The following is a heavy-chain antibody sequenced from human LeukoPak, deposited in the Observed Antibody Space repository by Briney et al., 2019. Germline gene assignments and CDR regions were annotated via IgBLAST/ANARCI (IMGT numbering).Heavy chain of an antibody. Sequence: GGSMRLSCAASGFIFSGSAMHWVRQASGKGLEWVGRIRSKANTYSTAYAESVKGRSTISRDDSKNTAYLQMNSLKTEDTAVYYCTRWGLFDAFDIWGQGTMVTASS. J-gene: IGHJ3*02. V-gene: IGHV3-73*01. CDR2: IRSKANTYST. D-gene: IGHD3-10*01. CDR1: GFIFSGSA. CDR3: TRWGLFDAFDI.